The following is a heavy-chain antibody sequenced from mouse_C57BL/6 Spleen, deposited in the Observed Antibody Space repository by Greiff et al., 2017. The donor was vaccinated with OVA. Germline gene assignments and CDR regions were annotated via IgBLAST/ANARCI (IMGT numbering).Heavy chain of an antibody. CDR1: GYTFTSYG. CDR3: ARGGNGYDGYYFDY. CDR2: IYPRSGNT. J-gene: IGHJ2*01. D-gene: IGHD2-2*01. V-gene: IGHV1-81*01. Sequence: VQLQQSGAELARPGASVKLSCKASGYTFTSYGISWVKQRTGQGLEWIGEIYPRSGNTYYNEKFKGKATLTADKSSSTAYMELRSLTSEDSAVYFCARGGNGYDGYYFDYWGQGTTLTVSS.